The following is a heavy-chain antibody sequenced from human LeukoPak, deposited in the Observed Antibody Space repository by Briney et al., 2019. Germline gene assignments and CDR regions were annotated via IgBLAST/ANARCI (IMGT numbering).Heavy chain of an antibody. CDR2: INHSGST. D-gene: IGHD3-3*01. Sequence: PSETLSLTCAVYGGSFSGYYWSWIRQPPGKGLEWIGEINHSGSTNYNPSLKSRVTISVDTSKNQFSLKLSSVTAADTAVYYCARGSPTTYDFWSGYYGLSFDYWGQGTLVTASS. V-gene: IGHV4-34*01. CDR3: ARGSPTTYDFWSGYYGLSFDY. J-gene: IGHJ4*02. CDR1: GGSFSGYY.